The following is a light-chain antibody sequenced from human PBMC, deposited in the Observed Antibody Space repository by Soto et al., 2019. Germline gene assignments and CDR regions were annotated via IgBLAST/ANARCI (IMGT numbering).Light chain of an antibody. CDR1: QSIGTY. Sequence: EIGLTQSPATLSLSPGERATLSCRARQSIGTYLAWYQQKRGQAPRLLIYDASNRATGIPARFSGSGSGTDITVTISSLEPEDFAVYYCQQRTNWPRLYTFGQGTKLEIK. CDR3: QQRTNWPRLYT. CDR2: DAS. V-gene: IGKV3-11*01. J-gene: IGKJ2*01.